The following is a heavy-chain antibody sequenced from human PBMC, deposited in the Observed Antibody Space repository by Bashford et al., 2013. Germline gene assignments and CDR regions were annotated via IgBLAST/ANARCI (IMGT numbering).Heavy chain of an antibody. D-gene: IGHD2-2*02. J-gene: IGHJ6*04. CDR2: ISGSGGST. V-gene: IGHV3-23*01. CDR3: AKAGGYCSSTSCYTSHEVGYYYYYGMDV. Sequence: VRQAPGKGLEWVSAISGSGGSTYYADSVKGRFTISRDNSKNTLYLQMNSLRAEDTAVYYCAKAGGYCSSTSCYTSHEVGYYYYYGMDVWGKGPRSPSPQ.